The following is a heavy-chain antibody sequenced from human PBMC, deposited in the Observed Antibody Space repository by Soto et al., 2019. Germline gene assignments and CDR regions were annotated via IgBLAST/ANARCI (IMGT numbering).Heavy chain of an antibody. D-gene: IGHD2-15*01. Sequence: PGGSLRLSCAASGFTFSSYAMSWVRQAPGKGLEWVSAISASGGTTYYADSVKGRFTISRDNSKNTLYLQMNSLRAEDTAVYYCAKDLGQGVVAANSIYMDVWGKGTTVTVSS. V-gene: IGHV3-23*01. J-gene: IGHJ6*03. CDR1: GFTFSSYA. CDR2: ISASGGTT. CDR3: AKDLGQGVVAANSIYMDV.